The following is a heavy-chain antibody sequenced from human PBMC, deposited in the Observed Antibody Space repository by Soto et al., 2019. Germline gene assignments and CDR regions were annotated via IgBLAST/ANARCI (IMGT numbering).Heavy chain of an antibody. Sequence: GASVKVSCKASGFTFTSSAVQWVRQARGQRLEWIGWIVVGSGNTNYAQKFQERVTITRDMSTSTAYMELSSLRSEDTAVYYCAALNYYDSSGYYKPFDYWGQGTLVTVSS. CDR1: GFTFTSSA. J-gene: IGHJ4*02. V-gene: IGHV1-58*01. D-gene: IGHD3-22*01. CDR2: IVVGSGNT. CDR3: AALNYYDSSGYYKPFDY.